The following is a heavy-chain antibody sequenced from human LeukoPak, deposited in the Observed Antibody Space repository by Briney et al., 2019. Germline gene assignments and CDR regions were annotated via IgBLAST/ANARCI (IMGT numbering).Heavy chain of an antibody. CDR3: ARHYYYDTSGYSPGFDY. CDR2: IYSSGTT. D-gene: IGHD3-22*01. CDR1: GDSISSYY. Sequence: SETLSLTCTVSGDSISSYYWSWIRRPAGKGLEWIGRIYSSGTTNYNPSLKSRVTISVDKSKNQFSLKLSSVTAADTAVYYCARHYYYDTSGYSPGFDYWGQGTLVTVSS. J-gene: IGHJ4*02. V-gene: IGHV4-4*07.